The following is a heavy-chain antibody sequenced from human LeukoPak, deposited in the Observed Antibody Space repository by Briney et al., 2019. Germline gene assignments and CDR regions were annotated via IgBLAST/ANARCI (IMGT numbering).Heavy chain of an antibody. D-gene: IGHD2-8*01. J-gene: IGHJ6*02. CDR3: ARDMVLYGMDV. CDR2: MNPNSGNT. Sequence: ASVKVSCKASGYTFTSYDINWVRQAPGQGLEWMGWMNPNSGNTGYAQKFQGRVTMTRNTSINTAYMELSSLRSEDTAVYYCARDMVLYGMDVWGQGTTVTVSS. V-gene: IGHV1-8*01. CDR1: GYTFTSYD.